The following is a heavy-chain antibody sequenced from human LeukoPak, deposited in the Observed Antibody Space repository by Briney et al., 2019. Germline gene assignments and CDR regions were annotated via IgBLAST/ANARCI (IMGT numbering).Heavy chain of an antibody. V-gene: IGHV3-9*01. Sequence: PERSLRLSCAASGFTFDDYAMHWVRQAPGKGLEWVSGISWNSGSIAYADSVKGRFTISRDNAKNSLYLQMNSLRAEDTALYYCSKDSYCSPTRCYRGFDYWGQGTLVTVSS. CDR2: ISWNSGSI. CDR3: SKDSYCSPTRCYRGFDY. CDR1: GFTFDDYA. J-gene: IGHJ4*02. D-gene: IGHD2-2*01.